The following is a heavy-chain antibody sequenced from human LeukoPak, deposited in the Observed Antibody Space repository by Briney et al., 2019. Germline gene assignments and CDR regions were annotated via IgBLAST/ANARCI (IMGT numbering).Heavy chain of an antibody. CDR2: IYYSGST. V-gene: IGHV4-59*01. CDR1: GGSIRSFY. CDR3: ARTGSTVTMLYPFDH. D-gene: IGHD4-17*01. Sequence: SETLSLTCTVSGGSIRSFYWSWIRQPPGKGLEWIGYIYYSGSTNYNPSLKSRVSISVDTSKNQFSLKLSSVTAADTAVYYCARTGSTVTMLYPFDHWGQGILVTVSS. J-gene: IGHJ4*02.